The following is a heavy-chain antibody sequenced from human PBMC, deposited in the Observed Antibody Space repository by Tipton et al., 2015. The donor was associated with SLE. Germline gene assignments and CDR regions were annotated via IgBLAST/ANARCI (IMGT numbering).Heavy chain of an antibody. V-gene: IGHV4-34*01. CDR2: INHSGST. D-gene: IGHD3-10*01. Sequence: TLSLTCAVYGGSFSGYYWSWIRQPPGKGLEWIGEINHSGSTNDNPSLKSRVTISVDTSKNQFSLKLSSVTAADTAVYYCARVAELLWSGEARGWFDPWGQGTLVTVSS. J-gene: IGHJ5*02. CDR1: GGSFSGYY. CDR3: ARVAELLWSGEARGWFDP.